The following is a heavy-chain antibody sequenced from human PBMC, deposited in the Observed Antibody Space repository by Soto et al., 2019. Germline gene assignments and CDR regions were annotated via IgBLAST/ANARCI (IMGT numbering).Heavy chain of an antibody. J-gene: IGHJ6*02. D-gene: IGHD6-13*01. CDR1: GFTFSSYE. Sequence: GGSLRLSCAASGFTFSSYEMNWVRQAPGKGLEWVSYISSSGSTIYYADSVKGRFTISRDNAKNSLYLQMNSLRAEDTAVYYCAREGAAIAAAGMSDLYYYYGMDVWGQGTTVTVSS. CDR3: AREGAAIAAAGMSDLYYYYGMDV. V-gene: IGHV3-48*03. CDR2: ISSSGSTI.